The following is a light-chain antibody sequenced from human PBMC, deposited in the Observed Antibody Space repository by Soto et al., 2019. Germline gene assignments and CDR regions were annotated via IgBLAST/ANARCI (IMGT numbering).Light chain of an antibody. CDR2: NVY. CDR3: SSYTTSRTYV. Sequence: QSALTQPASVSGSPGQSITISCTGTSSDVGAYNFVSWHQQHPGKAPKLIIYNVYDRPSGISYRFSGPKSGNTASLTISGLQGEDEADYYCSSYTTSRTYVFGTGTKLTVL. CDR1: SSDVGAYNF. V-gene: IGLV2-14*03. J-gene: IGLJ1*01.